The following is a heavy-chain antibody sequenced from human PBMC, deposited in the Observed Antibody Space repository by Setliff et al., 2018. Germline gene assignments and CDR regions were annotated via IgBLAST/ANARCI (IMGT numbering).Heavy chain of an antibody. CDR1: GGTFSSYA. D-gene: IGHD1-20*01. CDR2: IIPIFGTA. CDR3: ARDLITGTTEYYYDMDV. V-gene: IGHV1-69*06. J-gene: IGHJ6*02. Sequence: GASVKVSCKASGGTFSSYAISWVRQAPGQGLEWMGGIIPIFGTANYAQKFQGRVTITADKSTSTAYMELSSLRSEDTAVYYCARDLITGTTEYYYDMDVWGQGTTVTVSS.